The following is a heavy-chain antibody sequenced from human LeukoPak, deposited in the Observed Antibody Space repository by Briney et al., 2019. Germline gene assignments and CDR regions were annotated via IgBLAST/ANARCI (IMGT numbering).Heavy chain of an antibody. Sequence: GGSLRLSCAASGFTFSSYGMHWVRQAPGKGLEWVAFIRYDGSNKYYADSVKGRFTISRDNSKNTLYLQMNSLRAEDTAVYYCARGYCSGGSCYFDYWGQGTLVTVSS. D-gene: IGHD2-15*01. J-gene: IGHJ4*02. CDR1: GFTFSSYG. V-gene: IGHV3-30*02. CDR2: IRYDGSNK. CDR3: ARGYCSGGSCYFDY.